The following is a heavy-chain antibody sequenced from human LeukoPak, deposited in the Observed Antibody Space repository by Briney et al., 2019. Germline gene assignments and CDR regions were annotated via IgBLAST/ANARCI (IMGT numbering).Heavy chain of an antibody. CDR3: VTVGALYPEY. J-gene: IGHJ4*02. Sequence: GGFLRLSCAASGFTFRNAWMSWVRQAPGKGLEWVGRIKSKSDGGTADYAAPVKGRFTISRDDSKNTLYLQMNSLQTEDTAVYYCVTVGALYPEYWGQGSLVTVSS. V-gene: IGHV3-15*01. CDR2: IKSKSDGGTA. D-gene: IGHD1-14*01. CDR1: GFTFRNAW.